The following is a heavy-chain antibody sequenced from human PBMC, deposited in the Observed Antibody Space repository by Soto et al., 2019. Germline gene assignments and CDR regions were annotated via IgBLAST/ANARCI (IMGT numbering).Heavy chain of an antibody. D-gene: IGHD2-2*01. CDR3: AREAYCSSTSCYAWDHYYGMDV. Sequence: GGSLRLSCAASGFTFSSYSMNWVRQAPGKGLEWVSSISSSSSYIYYADSVKGRFTISRDNAKNSLYPQMNSLRAEDTAVYYCAREAYCSSTSCYAWDHYYGMDVWGQRTTVTGSS. V-gene: IGHV3-21*01. CDR1: GFTFSSYS. J-gene: IGHJ6*02. CDR2: ISSSSSYI.